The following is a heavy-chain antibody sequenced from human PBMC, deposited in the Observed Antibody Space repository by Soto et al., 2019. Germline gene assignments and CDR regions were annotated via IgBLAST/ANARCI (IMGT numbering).Heavy chain of an antibody. CDR3: ARDAGDYEGAFDI. J-gene: IGHJ3*02. CDR1: GGTFSSYA. V-gene: IGHV1-69*13. CDR2: IIPIFGTA. Sequence: ASVKVSCKASGGTFSSYAVSWVRQAPGQGLEWMGGIIPIFGTANYAQKFQGRVTITADESTSTAYVELSSLRSEDTAVYYCARDAGDYEGAFDIWGQGTMVTVSS. D-gene: IGHD4-17*01.